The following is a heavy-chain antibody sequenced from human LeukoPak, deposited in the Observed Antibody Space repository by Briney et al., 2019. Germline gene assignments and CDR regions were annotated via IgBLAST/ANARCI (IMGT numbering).Heavy chain of an antibody. D-gene: IGHD3-16*02. Sequence: GGSLRLSCAASGFTFTSYGMHWVRQAPGKGLEWVAVIWFDGGNKYYADSVKGRFTISRDNSKNTLYLQMNSLRAEDTAVYYCAGGVIVDHYYYYYGMDVWGQGTTVTVSS. CDR3: AGGVIVDHYYYYYGMDV. J-gene: IGHJ6*02. CDR2: IWFDGGNK. V-gene: IGHV3-33*01. CDR1: GFTFTSYG.